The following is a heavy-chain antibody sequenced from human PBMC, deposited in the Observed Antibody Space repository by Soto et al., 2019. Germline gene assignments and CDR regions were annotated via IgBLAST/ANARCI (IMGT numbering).Heavy chain of an antibody. V-gene: IGHV3-23*01. D-gene: IGHD3-10*01. CDR3: AKGPAPGGFDI. Sequence: EVQLLESGGGLVQPGGSLRLSCAASGFTFSSYAMSWVRQAPGKGLEWVSTFRGTGDGTYYADSVRGRFTVSRDNSKNTLYLQMNGLRGGDTAVYYCAKGPAPGGFDIWGQGKMVTVSS. CDR1: GFTFSSYA. CDR2: FRGTGDGT. J-gene: IGHJ3*02.